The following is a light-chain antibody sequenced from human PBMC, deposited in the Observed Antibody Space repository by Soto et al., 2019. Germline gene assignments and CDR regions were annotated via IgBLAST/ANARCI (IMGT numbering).Light chain of an antibody. Sequence: DLQMTQSPSSLSASVEDRVTITCQASQDISNYLNCYQQKPGKAPKLLIYAASNLETGVPSRFRGSGSGTDFTFTISSLQPEDIATYYCQQYDNLPLTFGGGTKVEIK. V-gene: IGKV1-33*01. CDR3: QQYDNLPLT. J-gene: IGKJ4*01. CDR2: AAS. CDR1: QDISNY.